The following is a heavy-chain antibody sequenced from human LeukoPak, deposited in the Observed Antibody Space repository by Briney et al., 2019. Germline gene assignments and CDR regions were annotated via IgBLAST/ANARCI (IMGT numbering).Heavy chain of an antibody. V-gene: IGHV4-59*01. D-gene: IGHD3-16*01. CDR1: GGSIRSYY. J-gene: IGHJ4*02. Sequence: SETLSLTCTVSGGSIRSYYWSWIRQPPAKGLEWIGYINYSGRTNYNPSLKSGVTISVDTSKNQVSLKLSSVTAADTAVYYCARESGGSYYDYWGQGTRVTVSS. CDR2: INYSGRT. CDR3: ARESGGSYYDY.